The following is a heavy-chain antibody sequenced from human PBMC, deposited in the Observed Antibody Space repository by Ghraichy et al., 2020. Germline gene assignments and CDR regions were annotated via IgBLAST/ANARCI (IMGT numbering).Heavy chain of an antibody. CDR1: GGSISSGGYS. CDR3: ARGNEYDFWCGYFGLFYP. CDR2: IYHSGST. V-gene: IGHV4-30-2*01. D-gene: IGHD3-3*01. Sequence: SETLSLTCAVSGGSISSGGYSWSWIRQPPGKGLEWIGYIYHSGSTYYNPSLKSRVTISVDRSKNQFSLKLSSVTAADTAVYYCARGNEYDFWCGYFGLFYPWCHGSLVIVSP. J-gene: IGHJ5*02.